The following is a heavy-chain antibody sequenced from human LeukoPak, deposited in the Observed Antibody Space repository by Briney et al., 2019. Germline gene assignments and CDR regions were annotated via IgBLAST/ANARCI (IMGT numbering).Heavy chain of an antibody. D-gene: IGHD5-12*01. CDR1: RFTFSSYS. J-gene: IGHJ5*02. V-gene: IGHV3-21*01. CDR2: ISSSSSYI. CDR3: ARRGSGYDYNWFDP. Sequence: GGSLRLSCAASRFTFSSYSMNWVRQAPGKGLEWVSSISSSSSYIYYADSVKGRFTISRDNAKNSLYLQMNSLRAEDTAVYYCARRGSGYDYNWFDPWGQGTLVTVSS.